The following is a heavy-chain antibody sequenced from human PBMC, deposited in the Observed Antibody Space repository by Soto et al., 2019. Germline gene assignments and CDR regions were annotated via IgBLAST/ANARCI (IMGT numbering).Heavy chain of an antibody. J-gene: IGHJ5*02. D-gene: IGHD4-17*01. CDR2: VYATGTS. CDR3: VRDGSKTLRDCFDP. Sequence: TSETLSLTXSVSGGSMSKFYWSWIRKTAGKGLEWMGRVYATGTSDYNPSLRSRIAMSVDISKKTFSLRLRSVTAADTGVYYCVRDGSKTLRDCFDPWGQGILVTVSS. V-gene: IGHV4-4*07. CDR1: GGSMSKFY.